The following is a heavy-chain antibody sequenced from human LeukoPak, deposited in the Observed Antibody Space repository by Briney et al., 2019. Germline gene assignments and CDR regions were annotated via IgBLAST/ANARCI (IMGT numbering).Heavy chain of an antibody. J-gene: IGHJ5*02. D-gene: IGHD4-17*01. CDR3: ARARSENTVNWFDP. V-gene: IGHV1-8*01. CDR2: MNANNGNT. CDR1: GYSFTSYD. Sequence: ASVKVSCKASGYSFTSYDINWPRQAAGQGLEWMGWMNANNGNTGYAQKFQGRVTMTRNTAISTAYMELSSLRTDDTAVYYCARARSENTVNWFDPWGQGTLVTVSS.